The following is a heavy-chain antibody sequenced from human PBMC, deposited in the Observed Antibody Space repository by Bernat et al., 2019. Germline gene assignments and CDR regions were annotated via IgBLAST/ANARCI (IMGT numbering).Heavy chain of an antibody. V-gene: IGHV3-23*04. CDR3: AKTGQFDN. Sequence: VQLVESGGGVVQPGRSLRLSCAASGFTFSTNAMTWGRQAPGKGLEWVSTISSNGRATWSADSVKGRFTISRDNSKSVFYLQMDSLRAEDTAVYYCAKTGQFDNWGQGTLVTVSS. CDR2: ISSNGRAT. J-gene: IGHJ4*02. D-gene: IGHD1-1*01. CDR1: GFTFSTNA.